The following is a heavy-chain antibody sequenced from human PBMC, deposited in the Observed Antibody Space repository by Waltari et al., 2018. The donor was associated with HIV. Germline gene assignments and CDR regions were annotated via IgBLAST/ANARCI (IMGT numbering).Heavy chain of an antibody. J-gene: IGHJ4*02. D-gene: IGHD2-2*01. CDR2: ISGTRSST. CDR3: ARTALLGQQVFSD. Sequence: EVHLVESGGGLVQPGGSLRLSCAASGFSLSTYNMNWVRQAPGKGLEWISYISGTRSSTIYADSVKGRFTISRDNAKNSLYLQMDSLSVQDTAVYYCARTALLGQQVFSDWGQGTLVTVSS. V-gene: IGHV3-48*01. CDR1: GFSLSTYN.